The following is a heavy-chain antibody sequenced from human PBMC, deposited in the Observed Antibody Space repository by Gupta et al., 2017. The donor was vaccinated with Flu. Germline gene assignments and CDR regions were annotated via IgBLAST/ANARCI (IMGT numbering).Heavy chain of an antibody. D-gene: IGHD6-6*01. V-gene: IGHV4-59*08. CDR1: GGSISSSS. CDR2: IYYSGSS. Sequence: QVQLQETGPGLVLPSETLSLPSPVAGGSISSSSWRWIRQPLGKGLEWIGYIYYSGSSNYNPSHKSRVTKSVDTSKNQFCLKLSSVTAADTAVYDVARQGGLGAGYSSSSIVWFDPWGQGTLVTVSS. CDR3: ARQGGLGAGYSSSSIVWFDP. J-gene: IGHJ5*02.